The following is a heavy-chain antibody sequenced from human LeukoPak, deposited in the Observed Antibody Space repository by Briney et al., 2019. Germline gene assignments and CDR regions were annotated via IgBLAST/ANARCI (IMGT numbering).Heavy chain of an antibody. CDR1: GFTFSNYA. D-gene: IGHD3-9*01. J-gene: IGHJ5*02. CDR2: ISGSGGST. CDR3: ARGHYDILTGYPGGFDP. Sequence: PGGSLRLSCAASGFTFSNYAMRWVRQAPGKGLEWVSGISGSGGSTYYADSVKGRFTISRDNSKNTLYLQMNSLRAEDTAVYYCARGHYDILTGYPGGFDPWGQGTLVTVSS. V-gene: IGHV3-23*01.